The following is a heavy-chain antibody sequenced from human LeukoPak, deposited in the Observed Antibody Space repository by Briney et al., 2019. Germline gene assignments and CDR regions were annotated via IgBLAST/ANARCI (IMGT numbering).Heavy chain of an antibody. D-gene: IGHD2-21*01. CDR1: GGSFSGYS. CDR2: INHSGST. CDR3: ARHIIDHYYYYYYMDV. Sequence: PSETLSLTCAVYGGSFSGYSWSWIRQPPGKGLEWIGEINHSGSTNYNPSLKSRVTISVDTSKNQFSLKLSSVTAADTAVYYCARHIIDHYYYYYYMDVWGKGTTVTISS. V-gene: IGHV4-34*01. J-gene: IGHJ6*03.